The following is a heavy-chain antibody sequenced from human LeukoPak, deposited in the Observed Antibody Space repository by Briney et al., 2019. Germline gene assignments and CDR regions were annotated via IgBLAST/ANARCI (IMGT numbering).Heavy chain of an antibody. D-gene: IGHD5-18*01. CDR1: GGSISSGGYY. CDR3: ARGSSYSPSTSDY. V-gene: IGHV4-31*03. Sequence: SQTLSLTCTVSGGSISSGGYYWSWIRQPPGKGLEWIGYIYYSGSTYYNPSLKSRVTISVDTSKNQFSLKLSSVTAADTAVYYCARGSSYSPSTSDYWGQGTLVTVSS. J-gene: IGHJ4*02. CDR2: IYYSGST.